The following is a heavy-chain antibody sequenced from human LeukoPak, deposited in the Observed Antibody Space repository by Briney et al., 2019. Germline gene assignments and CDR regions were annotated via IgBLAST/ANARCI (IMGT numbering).Heavy chain of an antibody. CDR2: IWYDGSNK. Sequence: GGSLRLSCAASGFTFRSYGMHWVRQAPGKGLEWVAVIWYDGSNKYYADSVKGRFTISRDNSKNTLYLQMNSLSAEDTAVYYCAKALKDSGSYYFDHWGQGTLVTVPS. V-gene: IGHV3-33*06. D-gene: IGHD1-26*01. CDR3: AKALKDSGSYYFDH. CDR1: GFTFRSYG. J-gene: IGHJ4*02.